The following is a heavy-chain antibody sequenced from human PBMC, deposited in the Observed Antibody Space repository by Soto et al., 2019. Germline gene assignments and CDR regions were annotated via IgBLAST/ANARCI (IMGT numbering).Heavy chain of an antibody. CDR2: ISGSGSNT. CDR1: GFTSSSYA. Sequence: GGSLRLSCAASGFTSSSYAMSWVRQAPGKGLEWVSAISGSGSNTYYADSVKGRFTISRDNSKNTLYVQMTSLRAEDTAVYYCARGLQSLFDYWGQGTLVTVSS. V-gene: IGHV3-23*01. J-gene: IGHJ4*02. CDR3: ARGLQSLFDY.